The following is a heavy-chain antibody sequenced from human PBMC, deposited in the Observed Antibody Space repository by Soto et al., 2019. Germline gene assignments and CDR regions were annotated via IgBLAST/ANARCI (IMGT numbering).Heavy chain of an antibody. Sequence: KTSETLSLTCTVSGGSISGYYWTWIRQPPGKGLEWIGYIYYSGGPNYNPSLKSRVTISVDTSKNQFSLKLSSVTAADTAVYYCARGGGAITSYYYGMDVWGQGTTVTVSS. CDR2: IYYSGGP. J-gene: IGHJ6*02. D-gene: IGHD1-26*01. CDR3: ARGGGAITSYYYGMDV. CDR1: GGSISGYY. V-gene: IGHV4-59*01.